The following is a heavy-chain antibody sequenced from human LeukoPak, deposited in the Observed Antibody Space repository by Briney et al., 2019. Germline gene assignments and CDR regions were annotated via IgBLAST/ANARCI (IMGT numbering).Heavy chain of an antibody. D-gene: IGHD3-10*01. CDR2: IYSGGST. CDR1: GFTVSSNY. Sequence: PGGSLRLSCAASGFTVSSNYMSWVRQAPGKGLEWVSVIYSGGSTYYADSVKGRFTISRDNSKNTLYLQMNSLRAEDTAVYYCARVHYGSGVYYFDYWGQGTLVTVSS. V-gene: IGHV3-66*01. CDR3: ARVHYGSGVYYFDY. J-gene: IGHJ4*02.